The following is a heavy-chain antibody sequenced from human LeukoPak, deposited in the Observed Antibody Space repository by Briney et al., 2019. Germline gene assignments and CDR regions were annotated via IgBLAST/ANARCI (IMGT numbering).Heavy chain of an antibody. D-gene: IGHD3-3*01. CDR1: GGSISSGDYY. V-gene: IGHV4-30-4*01. Sequence: SQTLSLTCTVAGGSISSGDYYWSWIRQPPGKGLEWIGYIYYSGSTYYNPSLTSRVPISVDTAKAQFSLKLSSVTDADTAVYYCARDGGDDFWSGYRDWDYFDYWGQGTLVTVSS. CDR2: IYYSGST. J-gene: IGHJ4*02. CDR3: ARDGGDDFWSGYRDWDYFDY.